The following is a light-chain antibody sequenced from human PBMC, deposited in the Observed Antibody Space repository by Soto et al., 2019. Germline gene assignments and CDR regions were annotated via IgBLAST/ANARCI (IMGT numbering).Light chain of an antibody. CDR3: CSSVASPNWV. CDR1: SSDVGSCNC. J-gene: IGLJ3*02. Sequence: QSALTQPASVSGSPGQSITISCTGTSSDVGSCNCVSWYQQHPGKAPTLIIYEVNKRPSGVSNRFSGSKSGNTASLTISGPQAEDEADYYCCSSVASPNWVFGGGTKLTVL. V-gene: IGLV2-23*02. CDR2: EVN.